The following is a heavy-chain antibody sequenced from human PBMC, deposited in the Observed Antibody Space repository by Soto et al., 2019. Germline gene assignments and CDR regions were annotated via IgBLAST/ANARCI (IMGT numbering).Heavy chain of an antibody. D-gene: IGHD4-17*01. CDR2: INAGNGNT. CDR3: ARSYGDYTFGSTPYRYFDL. Sequence: ASVKVSCKASGYTFTSYAMRWVRQAPGQRLEWMGWINAGNGNTKYSQKFQGRVTITRDTSASTAYMELSSLRSEDTAVYYCARSYGDYTFGSTPYRYFDLWGRGTLVTVSS. V-gene: IGHV1-3*01. J-gene: IGHJ2*01. CDR1: GYTFTSYA.